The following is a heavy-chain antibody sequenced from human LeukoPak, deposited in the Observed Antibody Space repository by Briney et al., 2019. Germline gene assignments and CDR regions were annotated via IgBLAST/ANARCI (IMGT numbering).Heavy chain of an antibody. CDR3: ARGFSGSYDY. CDR2: IGTAGDT. V-gene: IGHV3-13*01. D-gene: IGHD3-10*01. J-gene: IGHJ4*02. Sequence: GGSLRLSCAASGFTFSSYDMHWVRHATGKGLEWVSAIGTAGDTYYPGSVKGRFTISRENAKNSLYLQMNSLSAGDTAVYYCARGFSGSYDYWGQGTLVTVSA. CDR1: GFTFSSYD.